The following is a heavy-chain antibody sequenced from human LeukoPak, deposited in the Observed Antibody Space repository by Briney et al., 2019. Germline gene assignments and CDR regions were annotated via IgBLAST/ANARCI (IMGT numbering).Heavy chain of an antibody. V-gene: IGHV4-34*01. CDR1: GGSISSYY. CDR2: INHSGST. J-gene: IGHJ4*02. CDR3: ARYLKTPPRGAYDY. Sequence: SETLSLTCTVSGGSISSYYWSWIRQPPGKGLEWIGEINHSGSTNYNPSLKSRVTISVDTSKNQFSLKLSSVTAADTAVYYCARYLKTPPRGAYDYWGQGTLVTVSS. D-gene: IGHD3-10*01.